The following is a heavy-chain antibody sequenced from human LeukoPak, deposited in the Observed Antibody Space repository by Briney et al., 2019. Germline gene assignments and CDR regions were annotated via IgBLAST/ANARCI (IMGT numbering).Heavy chain of an antibody. CDR1: GFTFSDYY. D-gene: IGHD3-22*01. J-gene: IGHJ1*01. V-gene: IGHV3-11*04. CDR3: ATYSSLNRREFQF. Sequence: GGSLRLSCAASGFTFSDYYMSWIRQAPGKGLEWVSYISSSGSTIYYADSVKGRFTISRDNAKNSLHLQMNSLRAEDTAVYYCATYSSLNRREFQFWGQGTLLTVSS. CDR2: ISSSGSTI.